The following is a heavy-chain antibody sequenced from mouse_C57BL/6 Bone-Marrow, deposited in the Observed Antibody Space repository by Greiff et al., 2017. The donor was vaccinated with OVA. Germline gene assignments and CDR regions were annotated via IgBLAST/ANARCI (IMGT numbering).Heavy chain of an antibody. CDR2: IYPGDGDT. CDR3: ARGGGGFITTVVAPMDY. V-gene: IGHV1-55*01. D-gene: IGHD1-1*01. CDR1: GYTFTSYW. Sequence: QVQLQQPGAELVKPGASVKMSCKASGYTFTSYWITWVKQRPGQGLEWIGRIYPGDGDTNYNGKFKGKATLTADKSSSTAYMQLSSLTSEDSAVYFCARGGGGFITTVVAPMDYWGQGTSVTVSS. J-gene: IGHJ4*01.